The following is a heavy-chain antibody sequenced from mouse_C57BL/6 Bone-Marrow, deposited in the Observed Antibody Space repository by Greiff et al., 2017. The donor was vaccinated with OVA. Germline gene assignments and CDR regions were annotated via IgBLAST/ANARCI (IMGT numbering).Heavy chain of an antibody. CDR1: GYTFTDYY. V-gene: IGHV1-19*01. D-gene: IGHD2-12*01. Sequence: EVQLQQSGPVLVKPGASVKMSCKASGYTFTDYYMNWVKQSHGKSLEWIGVINPYNGGTSYNQKFKGKATLTVDKSSSTAYMELNSLTSEDSAVYYCASGGSYDERYCDVWGTGTTVTVAS. CDR3: ASGGSYDERYCDV. CDR2: INPYNGGT. J-gene: IGHJ1*03.